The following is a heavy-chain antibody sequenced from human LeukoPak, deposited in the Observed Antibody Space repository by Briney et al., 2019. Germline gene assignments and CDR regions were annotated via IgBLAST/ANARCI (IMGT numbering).Heavy chain of an antibody. Sequence: SETLSLTCAVYGGSFSGYYWSWIRQPPGKGLEWIGEINHSGSTNYNPSLKSRVTISVDTSKNQFSLKLSSVTAADTAVYYCARLPRGYYDSSGSPWGQGTLVTVSS. CDR2: INHSGST. CDR1: GGSFSGYY. V-gene: IGHV4-34*01. CDR3: ARLPRGYYDSSGSP. D-gene: IGHD3-22*01. J-gene: IGHJ5*02.